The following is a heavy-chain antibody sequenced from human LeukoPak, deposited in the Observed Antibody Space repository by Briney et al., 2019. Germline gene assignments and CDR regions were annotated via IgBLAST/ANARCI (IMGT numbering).Heavy chain of an antibody. CDR3: ASRSSIWSGYQDTLYYFDS. D-gene: IGHD3-3*01. Sequence: SGTLSLTCTVSGGSISGYYWSWIRQPPGKGLEWIGFISYSGSTNYNPSLKSRVTISVDTSKNQFSLKLSSVTAADTAVYYCASRSSIWSGYQDTLYYFDSWGQGTLVTVSS. V-gene: IGHV4-59*01. J-gene: IGHJ4*02. CDR2: ISYSGST. CDR1: GGSISGYY.